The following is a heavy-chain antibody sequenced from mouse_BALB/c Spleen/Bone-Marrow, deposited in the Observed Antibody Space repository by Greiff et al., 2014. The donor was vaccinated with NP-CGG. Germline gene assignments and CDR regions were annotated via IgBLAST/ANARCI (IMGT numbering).Heavy chain of an antibody. V-gene: IGHV1-54*01. CDR2: INSGSGGT. J-gene: IGHJ4*01. D-gene: IGHD2-4*01. Sequence: QVQLQQSGAELVRPGTSVKVSCKGSGYAFTNYLIEWVKQRPGQGLEWIGVINSGSGGTKYNEKFKGKATLTADKSSSTAYMQLSSLTSDDSAVYLCARGITDAMDYWGQGTSVTVSS. CDR1: GYAFTNYL. CDR3: ARGITDAMDY.